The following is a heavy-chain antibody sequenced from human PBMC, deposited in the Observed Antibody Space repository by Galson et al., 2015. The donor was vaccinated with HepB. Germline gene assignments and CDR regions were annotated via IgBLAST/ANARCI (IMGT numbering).Heavy chain of an antibody. Sequence: SLRLSCAASGFTFTSYAMSWVRQAPGKGLEWVSGISGSDGNTYYADFVKGRFTISRDNSKNTLYLQMNSLRADDTAVYYCAKGVGSYYNVLDYWGQGTLVTVSS. V-gene: IGHV3-23*01. J-gene: IGHJ4*02. CDR1: GFTFTSYA. D-gene: IGHD3-10*01. CDR2: ISGSDGNT. CDR3: AKGVGSYYNVLDY.